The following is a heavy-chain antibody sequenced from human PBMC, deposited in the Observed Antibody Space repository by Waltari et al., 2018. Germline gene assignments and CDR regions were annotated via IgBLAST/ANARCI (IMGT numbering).Heavy chain of an antibody. Sequence: QVPLQQWGAGLLKPSETLSPHCAVYGGSFSGYYWSWIRQPPGKGLEWIGEINHSGSTNYNPSLKSRVTISVDTSKNQFSLKLSSVTAADTAVYYCARGATMVRGARNWFDPWGQGTLVTVSS. CDR2: INHSGST. D-gene: IGHD3-10*01. J-gene: IGHJ5*02. CDR3: ARGATMVRGARNWFDP. CDR1: GGSFSGYY. V-gene: IGHV4-34*01.